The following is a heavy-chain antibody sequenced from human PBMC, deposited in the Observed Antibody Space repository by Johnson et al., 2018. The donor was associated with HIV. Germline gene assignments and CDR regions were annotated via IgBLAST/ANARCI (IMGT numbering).Heavy chain of an antibody. D-gene: IGHD2-21*02. V-gene: IGHV3-66*01. Sequence: VQLVESGGGLVQPGGSLRLSCAASGFTVSSNYMSWVRQAPGKGLEWVSVIYSGGSTYYADSLKGRFTISRDNSKNTLYLQMNSLRAEDTAVYYCARVVVVTAKGAFDIWGQGTMVTVSS. J-gene: IGHJ3*02. CDR1: GFTVSSNY. CDR2: IYSGGST. CDR3: ARVVVVTAKGAFDI.